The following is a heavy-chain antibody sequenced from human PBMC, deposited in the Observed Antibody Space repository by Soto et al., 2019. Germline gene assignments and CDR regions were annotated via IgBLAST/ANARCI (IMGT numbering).Heavy chain of an antibody. Sequence: GVLRLSCAASGFTFSSYSMNWVRQAPGKGLEWVSSISSSSSYIYYADSVKGRFTISRDNAKNSLYLQMNSLRAEDTAVYYCARESSSWPTDYWGQGTLVTVSS. CDR1: GFTFSSYS. CDR2: ISSSSSYI. V-gene: IGHV3-21*01. J-gene: IGHJ4*02. D-gene: IGHD6-6*01. CDR3: ARESSSWPTDY.